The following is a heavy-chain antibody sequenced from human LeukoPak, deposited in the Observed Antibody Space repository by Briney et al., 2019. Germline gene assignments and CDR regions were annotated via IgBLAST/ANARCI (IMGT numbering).Heavy chain of an antibody. CDR2: IYYSGST. Sequence: PSETLSLTCTVSGGSISSYYWSWIRQPPGKGLEWIGYIYYSGSTNYNPSLKSRVTISIDTSKNQFSLKLSSVTAADTAVYYCAREVLLWFGELFSYNWFDPWGQGTLVTVSS. J-gene: IGHJ5*02. V-gene: IGHV4-59*12. CDR1: GGSISSYY. D-gene: IGHD3-10*01. CDR3: AREVLLWFGELFSYNWFDP.